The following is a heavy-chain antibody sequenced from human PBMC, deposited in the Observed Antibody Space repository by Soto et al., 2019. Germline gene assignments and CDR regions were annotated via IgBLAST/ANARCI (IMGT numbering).Heavy chain of an antibody. CDR3: CAIRGGQPDY. V-gene: IGHV3-73*02. CDR1: GFTFSGSA. Sequence: EVQLVESGGGLVQPGGSLKLSCAASGFTFSGSAMHWVRQASGKGLEWVGRIRSKPNSYATAYAASVKGRFTISRDDSKNTADLQMNSLKAEDTAVYYCCAIRGGQPDYWGQGTLVTVSS. J-gene: IGHJ4*02. CDR2: IRSKPNSYAT. D-gene: IGHD3-10*01.